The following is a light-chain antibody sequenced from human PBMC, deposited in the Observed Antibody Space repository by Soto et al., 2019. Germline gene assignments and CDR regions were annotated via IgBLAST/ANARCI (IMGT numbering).Light chain of an antibody. CDR2: EGS. V-gene: IGLV2-23*01. J-gene: IGLJ3*02. CDR3: CSYAGSSTWV. Sequence: QSALTQPASVSGSPGQSITISCTGTSSDVGSYNLVSWYQQHPGKAPKLMIYEGSKRPSGVSNLFSGSKSGNTASLTISGLQAEDEADYYCCSYAGSSTWVFGGGTKVTVL. CDR1: SSDVGSYNL.